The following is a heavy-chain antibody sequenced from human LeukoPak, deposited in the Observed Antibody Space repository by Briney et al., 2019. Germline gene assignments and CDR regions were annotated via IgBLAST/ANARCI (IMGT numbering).Heavy chain of an antibody. D-gene: IGHD5-24*01. V-gene: IGHV1-69*05. CDR1: GGTFSSYA. Sequence: SVKVSCKASGGTFSSYAISWVRQAPGQGLEWMGGIIPIFGTANYAQKFQGRVTITTDESTSTAYMELSSLRSEDTAVYYCARGQRWLQFSYYYYYMDVWGKGTTVTVSS. J-gene: IGHJ6*03. CDR2: IIPIFGTA. CDR3: ARGQRWLQFSYYYYYMDV.